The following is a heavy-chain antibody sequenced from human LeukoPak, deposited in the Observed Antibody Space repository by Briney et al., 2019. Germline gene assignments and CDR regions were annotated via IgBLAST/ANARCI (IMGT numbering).Heavy chain of an antibody. CDR3: ARRGRYYGSGSYYLDY. CDR2: IYPGYSDT. CDR1: GYSFTSYW. Sequence: GESLKISCKGSGYSFTSYWIGWVRQMPGKGLEWMGSIYPGYSDTRYSPSFQGQVTISADKSISTAYLQWSSLKASDTAMYYCARRGRYYGSGSYYLDYWGQGTLVTVSS. V-gene: IGHV5-51*01. J-gene: IGHJ4*02. D-gene: IGHD3-10*01.